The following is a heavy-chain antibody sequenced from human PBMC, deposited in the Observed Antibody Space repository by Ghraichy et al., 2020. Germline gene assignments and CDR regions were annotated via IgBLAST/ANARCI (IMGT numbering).Heavy chain of an antibody. CDR2: IRSKANNYAT. D-gene: IGHD3-22*01. CDR1: GFTFSGSA. J-gene: IGHJ5*02. CDR3: TRLKGRSDHDSSGLDP. Sequence: LSLTCAASGFTFSGSAMHWVRQASGKGLEWVGRIRSKANNYATAYAASVKGRFTISRDDSKNTTSLQMNSLKTEDTAVYYCTRLKGRSDHDSSGLDPWGQGTLVTVSS. V-gene: IGHV3-73*01.